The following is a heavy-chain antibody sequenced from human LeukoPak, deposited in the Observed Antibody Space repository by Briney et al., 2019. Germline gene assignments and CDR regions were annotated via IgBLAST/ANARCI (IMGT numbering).Heavy chain of an antibody. CDR3: ARIRGYSYGSKYFDY. CDR2: INHSGST. D-gene: IGHD5-18*01. J-gene: IGHJ4*02. V-gene: IGHV4-34*01. Sequence: PSETLSLTCAVYGGSFSGYYWSWIRQPPGKGLEWIGEINHSGSTNYNPSLKSRVTISVDTSKNQISLKLSSVTAADTAVYYCARIRGYSYGSKYFDYWGRGTLVTVSS. CDR1: GGSFSGYY.